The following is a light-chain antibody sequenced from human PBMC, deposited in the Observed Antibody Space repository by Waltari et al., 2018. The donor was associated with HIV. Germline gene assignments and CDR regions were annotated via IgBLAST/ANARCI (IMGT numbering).Light chain of an antibody. J-gene: IGLJ2*01. V-gene: IGLV2-8*01. Sequence: QSALTQPPSATGSPGQSVTISCTGTSSAIGGYNYFSWYQQHPGKAPKLIIYEVTKRPSGLPNRFSGSKSGNTASLTVSGLQAEDEADYYCVSYAGSNTVIFGGGTKLTVL. CDR1: SSAIGGYNY. CDR3: VSYAGSNTVI. CDR2: EVT.